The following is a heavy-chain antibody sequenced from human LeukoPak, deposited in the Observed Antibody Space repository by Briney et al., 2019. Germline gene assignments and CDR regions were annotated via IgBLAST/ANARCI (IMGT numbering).Heavy chain of an antibody. J-gene: IGHJ6*02. CDR1: GFPFSSYA. D-gene: IGHD2-15*01. CDR2: ISGSGDST. Sequence: GGSLRLSCEASGFPFSSYAMSWVRQAPGKGLEWVSVISGSGDSTYYADSVEGRCTSSRDNSKNSLYLQMNSLGAGDAAVYYCARACGASCYAVDYYYYGMDVWAKGPRSPSP. CDR3: ARACGASCYAVDYYYYGMDV. V-gene: IGHV3-23*01.